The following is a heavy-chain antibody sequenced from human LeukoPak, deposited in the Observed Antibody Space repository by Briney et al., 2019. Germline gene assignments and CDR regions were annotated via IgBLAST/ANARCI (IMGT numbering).Heavy chain of an antibody. CDR3: ARGGARTYYYDSSGYYAFDY. J-gene: IGHJ4*02. CDR1: GGSFSGYY. Sequence: PSETLSLTCAVYGGSFSGYYWSWIRQPPGKGLEWIGEINHSGSTNYNPSLKSRVTISVDTSKNQFSLKLSSVTAADTAVYYCARGGARTYYYDSSGYYAFDYWGQGTLVTVSS. CDR2: INHSGST. V-gene: IGHV4-34*01. D-gene: IGHD3-22*01.